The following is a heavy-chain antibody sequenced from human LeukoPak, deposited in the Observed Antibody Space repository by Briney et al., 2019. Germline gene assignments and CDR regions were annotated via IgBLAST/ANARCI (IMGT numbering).Heavy chain of an antibody. CDR2: IYYSGST. J-gene: IGHJ4*02. D-gene: IGHD3-22*01. V-gene: IGHV4-59*01. CDR1: GGSISSYY. CDR3: ARVTGYMIEDYFDY. Sequence: SETLSLTCTVSGGSISSYYWSWIRQPPGKGLEWIGYIYYSGSTDYKPSLKSRVTISVETSKNQFSLKLRSVTAADTAVYYCARVTGYMIEDYFDYWGQGTLVTVSS.